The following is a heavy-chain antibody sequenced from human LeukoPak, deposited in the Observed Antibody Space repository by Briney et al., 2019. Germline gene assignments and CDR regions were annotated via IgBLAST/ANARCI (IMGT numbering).Heavy chain of an antibody. J-gene: IGHJ6*02. CDR3: ARSIGLTGGGVDV. CDR2: ITDSGSTI. V-gene: IGHV3-11*01. D-gene: IGHD3-9*01. CDR1: GFTFRDYN. Sequence: GGSLRLSCAASGFTFRDYNMNWVRQAPGKGLEWVSYITDSGSTIHYADSVNGRFTISRDNAKNSLYLQKNSLGAEDSAVYYCARSIGLTGGGVDVWGRGTTVTVSS.